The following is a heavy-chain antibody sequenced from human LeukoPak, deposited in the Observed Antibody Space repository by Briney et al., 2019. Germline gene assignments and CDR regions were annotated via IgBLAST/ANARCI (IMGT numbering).Heavy chain of an antibody. D-gene: IGHD3-10*01. J-gene: IGHJ4*02. CDR1: GYTFTSYD. Sequence: GASVKVSCKASGYTFTSYDINWVRQATGQGLEWMGWMNPNSANTGYAQKFLGRVTMTRDTSINTAYMELSSLTSDDTAVYYCARGLRFGELFQSHWGQGTLVTVSS. V-gene: IGHV1-8*01. CDR3: ARGLRFGELFQSH. CDR2: MNPNSANT.